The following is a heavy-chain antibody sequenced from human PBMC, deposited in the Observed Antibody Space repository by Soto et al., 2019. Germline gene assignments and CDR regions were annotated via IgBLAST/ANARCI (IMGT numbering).Heavy chain of an antibody. CDR2: INTDGLS. D-gene: IGHD2-15*01. CDR1: GVSITSYY. CDR3: ARVPVAVAATEDYYGLDV. J-gene: IGHJ6*02. Sequence: QVQLEESGPGLVRPSETLSLTCSVSGVSITSYYWSWIRQSAGGGLEWMGRINTDGLSTYSRSFKDRLTMSLDTSKNQVSLRLISVTAADTAVYFCARVPVAVAATEDYYGLDVWGQGTTVTVSS. V-gene: IGHV4-4*07.